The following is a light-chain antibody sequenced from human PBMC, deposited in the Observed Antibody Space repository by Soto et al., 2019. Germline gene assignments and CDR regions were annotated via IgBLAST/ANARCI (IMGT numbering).Light chain of an antibody. V-gene: IGLV8-61*01. J-gene: IGLJ3*02. CDR1: SGSVSTSYY. CDR2: STN. Sequence: QTVVTQEPSFSVSPGRTVTLTCGLSSGSVSTSYYPSWYQQTPGQAPRTLIYSTNTRYSGVPDRFSGSILGNKAALTITGAQADDEYYYYCVLYMGSGIWVFGGGTKLTVL. CDR3: VLYMGSGIWV.